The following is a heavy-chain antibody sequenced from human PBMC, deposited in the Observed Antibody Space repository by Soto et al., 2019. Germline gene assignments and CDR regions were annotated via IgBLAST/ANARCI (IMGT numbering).Heavy chain of an antibody. CDR3: ARGRRPTYYYGSGSYYH. CDR1: GGTFSSYT. Sequence: SVKVSCKASGGTFSSYTISWVRQAPGQGLEWMGRIIPILGIANYAQEFQGRVTITADKSTSTAYMELSSLRSEDTAVYYCARGRRPTYYYGSGSYYHWGQGTLVTVSS. V-gene: IGHV1-69*02. D-gene: IGHD3-10*01. CDR2: IIPILGIA. J-gene: IGHJ4*02.